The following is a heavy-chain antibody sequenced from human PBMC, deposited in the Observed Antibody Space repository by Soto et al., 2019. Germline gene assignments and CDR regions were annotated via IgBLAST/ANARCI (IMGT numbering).Heavy chain of an antibody. Sequence: DVQLVESGGGLIQPGESLRLSCAAFGLTISGKKYVAWVRQAPGKGLEWVSALYDVDGSFYADSVTGRFTTSSDSSKTTVYLQMNDLSPDDTAVYYCATWHEREHAFDVLGQGTTVTISS. D-gene: IGHD1-1*01. CDR1: GLTISGKKY. CDR3: ATWHEREHAFDV. CDR2: LYDVDGS. J-gene: IGHJ3*01. V-gene: IGHV3-53*01.